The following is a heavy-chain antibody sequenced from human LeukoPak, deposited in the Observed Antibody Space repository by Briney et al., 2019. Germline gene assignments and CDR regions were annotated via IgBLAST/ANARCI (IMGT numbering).Heavy chain of an antibody. CDR2: INHSGST. J-gene: IGHJ6*03. CDR3: ARAPALIAAAANYYMDV. Sequence: SETLSLTCAVHGGSFSGYYWSWIRQPPGKGLEWIGEINHSGSTNYNPSLKSRVTISVDTSKNQFSLKLSSVTAADTAVYYCARAPALIAAAANYYMDVWGKGTTVTVSS. D-gene: IGHD6-13*01. V-gene: IGHV4-34*01. CDR1: GGSFSGYY.